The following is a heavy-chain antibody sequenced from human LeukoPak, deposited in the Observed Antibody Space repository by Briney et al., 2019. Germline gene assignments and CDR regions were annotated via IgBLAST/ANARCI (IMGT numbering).Heavy chain of an antibody. D-gene: IGHD5-24*01. Sequence: SGGSLRLSCAASGFTVSSNYMSWVRQAPGKGLEWVSVIHTDGSTYYADSVKGRFTISRDTSNNTLYLQMNSLRADDTAVYYCAREGKWLQLRYFDYWGQGTLVTVSS. CDR2: IHTDGST. J-gene: IGHJ4*02. V-gene: IGHV3-53*01. CDR1: GFTVSSNY. CDR3: AREGKWLQLRYFDY.